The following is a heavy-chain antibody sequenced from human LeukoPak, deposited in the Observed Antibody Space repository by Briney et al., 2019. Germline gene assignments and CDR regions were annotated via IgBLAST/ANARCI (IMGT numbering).Heavy chain of an antibody. CDR1: GGSISSCS. J-gene: IGHJ4*02. Sequence: SETLSLTCIVSGGSISSCSWNWIRQPAGKGLEWIGRIHTSGSTNYNPSLKSRVTMSADTSKNQFSLKLSSVTAADTAVYYCARDASCYYDGSGYYLGYWGQGTLVTVSS. CDR2: IHTSGST. V-gene: IGHV4-4*07. CDR3: ARDASCYYDGSGYYLGY. D-gene: IGHD3-22*01.